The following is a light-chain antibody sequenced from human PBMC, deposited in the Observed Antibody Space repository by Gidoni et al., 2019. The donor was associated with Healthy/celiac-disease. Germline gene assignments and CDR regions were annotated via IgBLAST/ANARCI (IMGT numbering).Light chain of an antibody. J-gene: IGKJ1*01. Sequence: DIQMTQSPSSLSASVGDRVTITCQASQDIRNYLNWYQQKPGKAPKLLIYDASNLETGVPSRFSGSGSGTDFTFTISSLQPEDIATYYCQQYDNLPWTFGQGTQVEIK. V-gene: IGKV1-33*01. CDR2: DAS. CDR3: QQYDNLPWT. CDR1: QDIRNY.